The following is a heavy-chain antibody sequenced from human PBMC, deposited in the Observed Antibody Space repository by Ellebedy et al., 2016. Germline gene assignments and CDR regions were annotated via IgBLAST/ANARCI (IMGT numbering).Heavy chain of an antibody. CDR3: ARAVYGMGWFDP. CDR1: GYTFSSYA. CDR2: INVGNGNT. Sequence: ASVKVSCKASGYTFSSYAVHWVRQAPGQRLEWMGWINVGNGNTKYPQKFQGRVTITRDTSANTAYMELSSLRSEDTAVYYCARAVYGMGWFDPWGQGTLVTVSS. V-gene: IGHV1-3*01. J-gene: IGHJ5*02. D-gene: IGHD2-8*01.